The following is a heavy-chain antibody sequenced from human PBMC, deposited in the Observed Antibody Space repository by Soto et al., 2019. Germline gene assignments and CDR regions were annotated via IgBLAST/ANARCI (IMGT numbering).Heavy chain of an antibody. CDR3: ARVGVGAYHFDY. J-gene: IGHJ4*02. CDR2: INSDGSTT. D-gene: IGHD1-26*01. Sequence: EVQLVESGGGLVQPGGSLRLSCAASGFTFSSYWMHWVRQAPGKGLVWVSRINSDGSTTSYADSVKGRFAISRDNAKNTPYLQMNSLRAEDTAVYYCARVGVGAYHFDYWGQGTVVTVPS. V-gene: IGHV3-74*01. CDR1: GFTFSSYW.